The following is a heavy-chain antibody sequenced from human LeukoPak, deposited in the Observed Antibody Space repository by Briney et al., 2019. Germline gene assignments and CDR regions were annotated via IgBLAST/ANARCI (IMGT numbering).Heavy chain of an antibody. Sequence: ASETLSLTCAVYGGSFSGYYRSWIRQPPGKGLEWIGEINHSGSTNYNPSLKSRVTISVDTSKNQFSLKLSSVTAADTAVYYCASNSFDYYGSGSYSFDYWGQGTLVTGSS. CDR1: GGSFSGYY. CDR2: INHSGST. CDR3: ASNSFDYYGSGSYSFDY. V-gene: IGHV4-34*01. D-gene: IGHD3-10*01. J-gene: IGHJ4*02.